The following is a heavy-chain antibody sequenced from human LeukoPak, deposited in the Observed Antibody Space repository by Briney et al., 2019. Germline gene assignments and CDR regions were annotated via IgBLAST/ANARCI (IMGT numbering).Heavy chain of an antibody. J-gene: IGHJ4*02. Sequence: GGSLRLSCAASGFTFSSYSMNWVRQAPGKGLEWVSSISSSSSYIYYADSVKGRFTISRDNSKNTLYLQMNSLRAEDTAVYYCARVVPPTDYGSGSYFWDPYYFDYWGQGTLVTVSS. V-gene: IGHV3-21*04. CDR3: ARVVPPTDYGSGSYFWDPYYFDY. CDR2: ISSSSSYI. D-gene: IGHD3-10*01. CDR1: GFTFSSYS.